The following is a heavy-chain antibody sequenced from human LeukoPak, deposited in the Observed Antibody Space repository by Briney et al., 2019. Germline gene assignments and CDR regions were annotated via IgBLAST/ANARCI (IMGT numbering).Heavy chain of an antibody. Sequence: GASVKVSCKASGFTFTMYYFHWVRQAPGQGLEWMGMINPSDGATTYAQRFQGRATMTRDMSTTTVYMDLRSLRSEDTAVYCCARELRGGLSGNLGGLFASYYTYYYMDVWGRGTTVTV. CDR1: GFTFTMYY. J-gene: IGHJ6*03. CDR3: ARELRGGLSGNLGGLFASYYTYYYMDV. V-gene: IGHV1-46*01. D-gene: IGHD3-16*01. CDR2: INPSDGAT.